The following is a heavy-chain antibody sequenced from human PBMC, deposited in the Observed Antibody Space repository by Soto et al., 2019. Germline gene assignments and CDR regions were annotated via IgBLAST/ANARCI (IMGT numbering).Heavy chain of an antibody. CDR2: ISSRGGYT. J-gene: IGHJ4*02. V-gene: IGHV3-11*05. CDR3: ARDVGLAQVTEHRDYFDY. D-gene: IGHD2-15*01. Sequence: PGGSLRLSCEASGFTFSDYYMSWIRQAPGKGLEWVSYISSRGGYTNYTDSVEGRFTISRDNAKNSLFLQMNSLTAEDTAVYYCARDVGLAQVTEHRDYFDYWGLGTLVTVSS. CDR1: GFTFSDYY.